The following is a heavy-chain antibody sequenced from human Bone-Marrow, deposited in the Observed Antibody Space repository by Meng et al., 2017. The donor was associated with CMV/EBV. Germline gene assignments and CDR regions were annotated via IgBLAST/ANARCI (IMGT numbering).Heavy chain of an antibody. J-gene: IGHJ4*02. D-gene: IGHD6-13*01. CDR3: GRDVTASASLDY. Sequence: ASVKVSCKASGGTFSSYTISWVRQAPGQGLEWMGWINPNSGGTNYEQKFQGRVTMTRDTSISTAYMELTSLTSDDTAVYYCGRDVTASASLDYWGQGALVTVSS. CDR2: INPNSGGT. CDR1: GGTFSSYT. V-gene: IGHV1-2*02.